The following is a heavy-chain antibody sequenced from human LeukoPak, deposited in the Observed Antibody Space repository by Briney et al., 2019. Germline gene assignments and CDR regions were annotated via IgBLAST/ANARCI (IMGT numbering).Heavy chain of an antibody. V-gene: IGHV4-34*01. CDR3: ASSVGSTDY. D-gene: IGHD1-26*01. CDR1: GESLSIYY. CDR2: INHRGST. Sequence: ASDPLSLTCAVYGESLSIYYWTWMRDSPGKGLEWIGEINHRGSTNLNPSLKSRVTLSVDTSKYQVSLKLTSVTAADAAVYYCASSVGSTDYWGQGTLVTVSS. J-gene: IGHJ4*02.